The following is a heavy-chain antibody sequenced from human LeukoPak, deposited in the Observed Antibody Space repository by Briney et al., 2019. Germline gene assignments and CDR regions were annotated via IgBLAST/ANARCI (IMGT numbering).Heavy chain of an antibody. CDR2: ISGGGGST. CDR1: GFTFSNYA. V-gene: IGHV3-23*01. CDR3: AKDKKANCGGDCYARH. J-gene: IGHJ4*02. D-gene: IGHD2-21*01. Sequence: PGGSLRLSCAASGFTFSNYAMSWVRQAPGKGLEWVSGISGGGGSTFHADSVKGRFTISRDYSKDTLFLQMNSLRPEDTAVYYCAKDKKANCGGDCYARHWGQGTLVTVSS.